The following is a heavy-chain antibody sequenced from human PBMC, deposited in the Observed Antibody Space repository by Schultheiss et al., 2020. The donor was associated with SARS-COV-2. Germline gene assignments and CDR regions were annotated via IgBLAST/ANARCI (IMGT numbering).Heavy chain of an antibody. CDR3: ARVGATSYSDY. Sequence: GGSLRLSCAASGFTFSSYSMNWVRQAPGKGLEWVSSISSSSSYIYYADSVKGRFTISRDNAKNSPYLQMNSLRAEDTAVYYCARVGATSYSDYWGQGTLVTVSS. V-gene: IGHV3-21*01. J-gene: IGHJ4*02. CDR1: GFTFSSYS. CDR2: ISSSSSYI. D-gene: IGHD1-26*01.